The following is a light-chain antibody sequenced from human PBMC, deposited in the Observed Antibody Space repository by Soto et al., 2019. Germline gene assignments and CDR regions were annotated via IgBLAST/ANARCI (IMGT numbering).Light chain of an antibody. J-gene: IGKJ1*01. V-gene: IGKV1-17*01. Sequence: DIQMTQSPSSLSASVGDRVTITCRASQGIRDALGWYQQKPGKAPKRLIYAASSLQSGVPSRFSGSGSGTEFTLTSSSLQPEDFATYYCLQHNSYPQTFGQGNKVEIK. CDR2: AAS. CDR3: LQHNSYPQT. CDR1: QGIRDA.